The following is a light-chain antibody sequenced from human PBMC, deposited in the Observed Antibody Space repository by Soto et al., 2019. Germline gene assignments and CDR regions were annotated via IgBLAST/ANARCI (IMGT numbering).Light chain of an antibody. Sequence: QSALTQPASVSGSPGQSITISCTGTSSDVGGYNYVSWYQQHPGKAPKLMIYDVSNRPSGVSNRFSGSKSGNTASLTISGLHAEDEADYYCSSYTSSSTYVFGPGTKVTVL. CDR2: DVS. CDR1: SSDVGGYNY. V-gene: IGLV2-14*01. J-gene: IGLJ1*01. CDR3: SSYTSSSTYV.